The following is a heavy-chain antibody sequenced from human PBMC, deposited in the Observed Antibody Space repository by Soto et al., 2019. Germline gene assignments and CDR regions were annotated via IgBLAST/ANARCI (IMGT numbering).Heavy chain of an antibody. J-gene: IGHJ4*01. CDR3: ATGMLIRGHHYMDF. Sequence: SFPLAGGICGDSGAINRAAWNWIRHSPSRGLEWLGRTYYRSKWYNEYAPSLKSRMTINSDTSKNQFSLQLNSVTPEDTAVYYCATGMLIRGHHYMDFWGQGTLVTGSS. D-gene: IGHD3-10*01. CDR2: TYYRSKWYN. V-gene: IGHV6-1*01. CDR1: GDSGAINRAA.